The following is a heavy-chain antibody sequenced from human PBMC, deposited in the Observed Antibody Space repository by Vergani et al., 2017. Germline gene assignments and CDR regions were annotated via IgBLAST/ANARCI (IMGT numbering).Heavy chain of an antibody. Sequence: EEHLVESGGGLVKPGGSLRLSCVASGFTFGSYSVNWVRQAPGRGLEWVSSISSSGNYVYYAASVKGRFSISRDNAKNLLSLQMNSLRADDTAVYYWARDQGSGTSRHRYGLDVLGQGTTVTVSS. CDR3: ARDQGSGTSRHRYGLDV. CDR2: ISSSGNYV. J-gene: IGHJ6*02. D-gene: IGHD3-10*01. CDR1: GFTFGSYS. V-gene: IGHV3-21*06.